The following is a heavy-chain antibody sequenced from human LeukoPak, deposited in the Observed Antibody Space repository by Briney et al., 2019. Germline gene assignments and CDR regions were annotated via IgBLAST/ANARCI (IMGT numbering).Heavy chain of an antibody. V-gene: IGHV1-2*02. CDR3: ARERYSGSYVDAFDI. J-gene: IGHJ3*02. D-gene: IGHD1-26*01. CDR2: INPNSGGT. Sequence: GASVKVSCKASGYTFTGYYMHWVRQAPGQGLEWMGWINPNSGGTNYAQKFQGRVTMTRDTSISTAYMELSRLRSDDTAVYYCARERYSGSYVDAFDIWGQGTMVTVSS. CDR1: GYTFTGYY.